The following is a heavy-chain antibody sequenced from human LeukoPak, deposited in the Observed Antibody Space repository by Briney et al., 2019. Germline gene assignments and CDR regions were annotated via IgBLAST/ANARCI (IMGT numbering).Heavy chain of an antibody. CDR3: ARGWDIVVVPTAIDY. V-gene: IGHV3-74*01. CDR2: INSDGSAT. D-gene: IGHD2-2*02. CDR1: GFTFSRYW. J-gene: IGHJ4*02. Sequence: PGGSLRLSCAASGFTFSRYWMHWVRQAPGKGLVWVSRINSDGSATTYADSVEGRFTISRDNAKNTLYLQMNSLRAEDTAVYYCARGWDIVVVPTAIDYWGQGTLVTVSS.